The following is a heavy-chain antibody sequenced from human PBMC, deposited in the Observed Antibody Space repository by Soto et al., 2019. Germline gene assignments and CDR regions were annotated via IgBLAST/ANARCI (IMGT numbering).Heavy chain of an antibody. CDR3: ARDTIAVAGTLDY. CDR1: GFTFSSYS. Sequence: GGSLRLSCAASGFTFSSYSMNWVRQAPGKGLEWVSSISSSSSYIYYAGSVKGRFTISRDNAKNSLYLQMNSLRAEDTAVYYCARDTIAVAGTLDYWRQGTLVTVSS. D-gene: IGHD6-19*01. J-gene: IGHJ4*02. CDR2: ISSSSSYI. V-gene: IGHV3-21*01.